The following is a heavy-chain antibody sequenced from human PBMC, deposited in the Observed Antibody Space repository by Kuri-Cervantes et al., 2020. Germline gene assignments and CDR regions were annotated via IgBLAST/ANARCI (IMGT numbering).Heavy chain of an antibody. CDR2: INHSGST. V-gene: IGHV4-34*01. CDR3: ARRREDGAIYY. CDR1: GGSFSGYY. J-gene: IGHJ4*02. Sequence: GSLRLSCAVYGGSFSGYYWSWIRQPPGKGLEWIGEINHSGSTNYNPSLKSRVTISVDTSKNQFSLKLSSVTAADTAVYYCARRREDGAIYYWGQGILVTVSS. D-gene: IGHD5-24*01.